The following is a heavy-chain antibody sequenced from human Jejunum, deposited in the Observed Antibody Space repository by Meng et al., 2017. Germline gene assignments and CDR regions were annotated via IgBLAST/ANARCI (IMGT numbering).Heavy chain of an antibody. D-gene: IGHD2/OR15-2a*01. CDR3: AKLFDPEFAENWIDP. V-gene: IGHV4-39*01. CDR2: IYYSGAA. Sequence: QLQLQESGPGLVKPSETLSLTCSVSGASVTTTNYYWGWVRRTPGKGLEWIATIYYSGAAYYNPSLRSRVTVSLDMSRNQISLNVKFVTAADTGTYYCAKLFDPEFAENWIDPWGQGILVTVSS. CDR1: GASVTTTNYY. J-gene: IGHJ5*02.